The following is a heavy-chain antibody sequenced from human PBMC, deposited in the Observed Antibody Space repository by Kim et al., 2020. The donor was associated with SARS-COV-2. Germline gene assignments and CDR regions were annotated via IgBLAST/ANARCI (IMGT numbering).Heavy chain of an antibody. J-gene: IGHJ3*02. CDR3: AREPLARAANRGAFDI. CDR1: GFTFSSYA. D-gene: IGHD6-13*01. CDR2: ISYDGSNK. V-gene: IGHV3-30*04. Sequence: GGSLRLSCAASGFTFSSYAMHWVRQAPGKGLEWVAVISYDGSNKYYADSVKGRFTISRDNSKNTLYLQMNSLRAEDTAVYYCAREPLARAANRGAFDIWGQGTMVTVSS.